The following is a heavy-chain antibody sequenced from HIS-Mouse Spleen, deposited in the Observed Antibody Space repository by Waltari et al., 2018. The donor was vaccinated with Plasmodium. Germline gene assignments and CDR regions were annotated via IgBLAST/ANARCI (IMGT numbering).Heavy chain of an antibody. V-gene: IGHV1-2*02. CDR1: GYTFTGYY. Sequence: QVQLVQSGAEVKKPGASVKVSCKASGYTFTGYYMHWVRQAPGQGLEWMGWINPNSGGTNYGQKCQGRVTMTRDTSSSTAYMGLSRLRSDDTAVYYCARVLGYKAAAGTFVEYFQHWGQGTLVTVSS. CDR2: INPNSGGT. CDR3: ARVLGYKAAAGTFVEYFQH. D-gene: IGHD6-13*01. J-gene: IGHJ1*01.